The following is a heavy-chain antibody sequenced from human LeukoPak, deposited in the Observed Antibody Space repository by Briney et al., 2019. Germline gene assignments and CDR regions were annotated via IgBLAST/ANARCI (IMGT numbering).Heavy chain of an antibody. CDR3: AKDMVLLRFLEWPTPSFDY. CDR1: GFTFSSYA. V-gene: IGHV3-23*01. D-gene: IGHD3-3*01. CDR2: ISGSGGST. Sequence: GGSLRLSCAASGFTFSSYAMSWVRQAPGKGLEWVSAISGSGGSTYYADSVKGRFTISRDNSKNTLYPQMNSLRAEDTAVYYCAKDMVLLRFLEWPTPSFDYWGQGTLVTVSS. J-gene: IGHJ4*02.